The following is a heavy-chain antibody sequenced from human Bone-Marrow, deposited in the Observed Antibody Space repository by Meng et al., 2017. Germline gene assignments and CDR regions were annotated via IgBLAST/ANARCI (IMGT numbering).Heavy chain of an antibody. D-gene: IGHD2-2*01. Sequence: GESLKISCAASGFTFSSYAMHWVRQAPGKGLEWVAVISYDGSNKYYADSVKGRFTISRDNSKKTLYLQMNSLRAEDTAVYYCAKDYRGSCNSISCSLYYFDYWGRGTLVTVSS. CDR2: ISYDGSNK. J-gene: IGHJ4*02. CDR3: AKDYRGSCNSISCSLYYFDY. V-gene: IGHV3-30*07. CDR1: GFTFSSYA.